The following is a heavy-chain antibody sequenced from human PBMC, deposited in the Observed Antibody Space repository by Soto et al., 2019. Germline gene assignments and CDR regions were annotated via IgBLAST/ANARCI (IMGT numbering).Heavy chain of an antibody. Sequence: GGSLRLSCAASGFTFSNYTMHWVRQAPGKGLEWVALISYDEIDKYFADAVKGRFTISRDNSKNTLYLQMDSLRAEDTAVYYCAGSSGSADYWGRGTLV. J-gene: IGHJ4*02. CDR2: ISYDEIDK. D-gene: IGHD3-10*01. V-gene: IGHV3-30*04. CDR1: GFTFSNYT. CDR3: AGSSGSADY.